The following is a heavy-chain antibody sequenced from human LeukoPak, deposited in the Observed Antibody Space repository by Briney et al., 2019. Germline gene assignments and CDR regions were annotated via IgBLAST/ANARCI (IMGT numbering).Heavy chain of an antibody. V-gene: IGHV3-21*01. CDR2: ISSSSSYI. J-gene: IGHJ5*02. CDR1: GFTFSSYS. Sequence: GGSLRLSCAASGFTFSSYSMNWVRQAPGKGLEWVSCISSSSSYIYYADSVKGRFTISRDNAKNSLYLQMNSLRAEDTAVYYCAREYEGYCSGGSCFRGTYNCFDPWGQGTLVTVSS. D-gene: IGHD2-15*01. CDR3: AREYEGYCSGGSCFRGTYNCFDP.